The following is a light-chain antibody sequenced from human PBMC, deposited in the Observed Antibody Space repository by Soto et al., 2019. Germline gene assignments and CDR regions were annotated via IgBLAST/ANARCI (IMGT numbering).Light chain of an antibody. CDR3: QQANSLPRT. Sequence: DIQMTQSPSSVSASVGDRVTITCRATQGISNWLAWYQQKPGQAPKLLIYAATSLQDGVPLRFSGSGSGADFTLTISALQPEDFATYYCQQANSLPRTFGGGTKVEIK. CDR1: QGISNW. CDR2: AAT. J-gene: IGKJ4*01. V-gene: IGKV1-12*01.